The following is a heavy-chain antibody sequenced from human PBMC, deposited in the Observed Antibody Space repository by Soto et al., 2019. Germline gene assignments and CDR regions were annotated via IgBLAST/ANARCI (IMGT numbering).Heavy chain of an antibody. Sequence: QVPLVQSGAEVKKPGASVTVSCKASGYTFASYAITWMRPAPGQGLEWMGWISAYNGNTNYAQKLQGRVTMTTDTSTSSAYLDLRSLRSDDTAVYYCARDPPPPDYWGQGTLVTVSS. J-gene: IGHJ4*02. CDR3: ARDPPPPDY. CDR1: GYTFASYA. V-gene: IGHV1-18*01. CDR2: ISAYNGNT.